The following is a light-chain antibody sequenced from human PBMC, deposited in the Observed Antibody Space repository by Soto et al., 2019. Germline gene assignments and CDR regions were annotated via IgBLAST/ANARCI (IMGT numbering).Light chain of an antibody. CDR2: GAS. CDR1: QRVSSNY. Sequence: DIVLTQSPGTVSLSPGERITLSCRASQRVSSNYLAWYQQRLGQAPRLLIYGASSRAAGIPDRFSGSGSGTDFTLTISRLQPEDFAVYSCQQYATSPFTFGPGTKLDIK. J-gene: IGKJ3*01. CDR3: QQYATSPFT. V-gene: IGKV3-20*01.